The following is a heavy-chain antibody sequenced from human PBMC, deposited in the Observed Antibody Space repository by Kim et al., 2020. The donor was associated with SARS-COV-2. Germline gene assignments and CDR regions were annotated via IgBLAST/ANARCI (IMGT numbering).Heavy chain of an antibody. J-gene: IGHJ4*01. V-gene: IGHV1-3*01. D-gene: IGHD1-1*01. Sequence: QKFQGRVTITRDTSASTAFMERSSLTSEDTAIYYCARDGTTRNGGYYFDYWGQGALVTVSS. CDR3: ARDGTTRNGGYYFDY.